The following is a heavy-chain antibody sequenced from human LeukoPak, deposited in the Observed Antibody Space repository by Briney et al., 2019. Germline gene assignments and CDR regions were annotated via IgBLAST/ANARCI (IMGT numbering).Heavy chain of an antibody. CDR2: ISYDGSNK. D-gene: IGHD1/OR15-1a*01. Sequence: GGSLRLSCAASGFTFSSHAMHWVRQAPGKGLEWVAVISYDGSNKYYADSVKGRFTISRDNSKNTLYLQMNSLRAEDTAVYYCARDTVEQAFDYWGQGTLVTVSS. V-gene: IGHV3-30*04. J-gene: IGHJ4*02. CDR3: ARDTVEQAFDY. CDR1: GFTFSSHA.